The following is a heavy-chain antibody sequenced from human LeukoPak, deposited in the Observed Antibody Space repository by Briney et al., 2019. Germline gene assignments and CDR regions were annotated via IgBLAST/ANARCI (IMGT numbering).Heavy chain of an antibody. D-gene: IGHD2-15*01. V-gene: IGHV3-30*03. J-gene: IGHJ4*02. Sequence: GGSLRLSCAASGFTFSSYSMHWVRQAPGKGLEWVAVISYDGSNKYYADSVKGRFTISRDNSKNTLYLQMNSLRAEDTAVYYCARDLLLAYFDYWGQGTLVTVSS. CDR1: GFTFSSYS. CDR2: ISYDGSNK. CDR3: ARDLLLAYFDY.